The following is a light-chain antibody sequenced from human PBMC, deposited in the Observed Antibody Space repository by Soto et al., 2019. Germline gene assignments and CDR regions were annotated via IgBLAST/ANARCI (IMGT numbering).Light chain of an antibody. CDR1: SSDVGSYNL. CDR3: CSYAGSGTWV. CDR2: EGS. V-gene: IGLV2-23*01. J-gene: IGLJ3*02. Sequence: QSALTQPASVSGSPGQSITISCSGTSSDVGSYNLVSWYQQYPGKAPKLMIYEGSKRPTGVSSRFSGSKSGNTASLTISGLQAEDEADYYCCSYAGSGTWVFGGGTKLTVL.